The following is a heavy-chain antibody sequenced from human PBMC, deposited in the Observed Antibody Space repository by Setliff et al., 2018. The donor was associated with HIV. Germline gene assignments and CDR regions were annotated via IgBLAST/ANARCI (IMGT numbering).Heavy chain of an antibody. CDR2: INPTSGNT. Sequence: ASVKVSCKASGYTFSNYYIQWLRQAPGLGLEWMGIINPTSGNTVNAQKFQGRITMTRDSSTSTVYMELTSLRSDDTAVYYCARYAASGTGWFDPWGQGTQVTVSS. D-gene: IGHD2-8*02. J-gene: IGHJ5*02. V-gene: IGHV1-46*01. CDR3: ARYAASGTGWFDP. CDR1: GYTFSNYY.